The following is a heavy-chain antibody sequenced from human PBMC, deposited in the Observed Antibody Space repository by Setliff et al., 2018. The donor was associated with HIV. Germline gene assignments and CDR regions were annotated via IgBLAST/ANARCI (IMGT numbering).Heavy chain of an antibody. CDR2: IDTAGDT. D-gene: IGHD3-22*01. V-gene: IGHV3-13*01. J-gene: IGHJ6*03. Sequence: LRLSCAASGFTFSSYDMHWVRQAAGKGLEWVSGIDTAGDTYYPGSVKGRFTISRENARNSLYLQMNSLRAGDTAVYYCARARRDSSGYYYASYYYYMDVWGKGTTVTVSS. CDR3: ARARRDSSGYYYASYYYYMDV. CDR1: GFTFSSYD.